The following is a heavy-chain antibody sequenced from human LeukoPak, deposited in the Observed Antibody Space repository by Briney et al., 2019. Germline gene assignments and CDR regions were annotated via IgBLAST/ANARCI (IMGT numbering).Heavy chain of an antibody. CDR1: GGSFSGYY. CDR3: ARGPRYCSGGSCTGGWFDP. D-gene: IGHD2-15*01. V-gene: IGHV4-34*01. Sequence: SETLSLTCAVYGGSFSGYYWSWICQPPGKGLEWMGEINHSGSTNYNPSLKSRVTISVDTSKNQFSLKLSSVTAADTAVYYCARGPRYCSGGSCTGGWFDPWGQGTLVTVSS. J-gene: IGHJ5*02. CDR2: INHSGST.